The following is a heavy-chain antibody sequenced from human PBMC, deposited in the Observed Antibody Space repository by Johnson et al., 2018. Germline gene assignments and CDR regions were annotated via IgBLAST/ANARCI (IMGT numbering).Heavy chain of an antibody. CDR3: ARDRDYYDSSGYYSEYFQH. CDR2: ISYDGSNK. CDR1: GFTFSSYA. V-gene: IGHV3-30-3*01. D-gene: IGHD3-22*01. Sequence: QVQLVQSGGGVVQPGRSLRLSCAASGFTFSSYAMHWVRQAPGKGLEWVAVISYDGSNKYYADSVKGRFTISRDNSKTTLYLQMNSRSAEYTAVYYCARDRDYYDSSGYYSEYFQHWGQGTLVTVSS. J-gene: IGHJ1*01.